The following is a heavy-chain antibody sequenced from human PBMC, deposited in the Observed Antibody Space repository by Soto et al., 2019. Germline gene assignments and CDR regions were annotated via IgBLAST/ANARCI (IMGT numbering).Heavy chain of an antibody. CDR3: ARHPRGDGPYY. J-gene: IGHJ4*02. CDR1: GGSIRSYY. D-gene: IGHD4-17*01. V-gene: IGHV4-59*08. Sequence: SETLSLTCTVSGGSIRSYYWSWIRQPPGKGLEWIGHIYYSGSTNYNPSLKSRVTISVDTSKNQFSLKLSSVTAADTAVYYCARHPRGDGPYYWGQGTLVTVS. CDR2: IYYSGST.